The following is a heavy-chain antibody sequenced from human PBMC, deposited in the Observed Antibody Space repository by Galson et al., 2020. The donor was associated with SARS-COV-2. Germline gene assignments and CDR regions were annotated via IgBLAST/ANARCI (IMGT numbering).Heavy chain of an antibody. CDR1: GFTFSSSW. D-gene: IGHD6-19*01. V-gene: IGHV3-74*01. Sequence: TGGSLRLSCAASGFTFSSSWMHWVRQAPGKGLVWVSRINSDGNSTSYADSVKGRFTISRDNAKNTLYLQMNSLRAEDTAVYYCARVGTRSGWKYYFDYWGQGTLVTVSS. CDR3: ARVGTRSGWKYYFDY. J-gene: IGHJ4*02. CDR2: INSDGNST.